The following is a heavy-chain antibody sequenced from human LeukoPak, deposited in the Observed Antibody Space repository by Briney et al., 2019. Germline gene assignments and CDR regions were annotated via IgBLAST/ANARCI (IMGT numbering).Heavy chain of an antibody. J-gene: IGHJ6*03. CDR3: ASTEWGGYYYYYMDV. CDR2: INHSGST. Sequence: SETLSLTCAVYGGSFSGYYWSWIRQPPGKGLEWIGEINHSGSTNYNPSLKSRVTISVDTSKNQFSLKLSSVTAADTAVYSCASTEWGGYYYYYMDVWGKGTTVTVSS. V-gene: IGHV4-34*01. CDR1: GGSFSGYY. D-gene: IGHD3-16*01.